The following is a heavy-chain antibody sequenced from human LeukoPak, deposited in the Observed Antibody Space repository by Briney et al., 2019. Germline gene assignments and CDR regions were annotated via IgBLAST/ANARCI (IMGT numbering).Heavy chain of an antibody. CDR1: GFTFTNYA. CDR2: ISYDGSNK. J-gene: IGHJ3*02. D-gene: IGHD2-15*01. CDR3: AKANVKYCSGGSCFDAFDI. Sequence: PGGSLRLSCAASGFTFTNYAMHWVRQAPGKGLERVAVISYDGSNKYYADSVRGRFTITRDNSKNTLYLQMNSLRAEDTAVYYCAKANVKYCSGGSCFDAFDIWGQGTMVTVSS. V-gene: IGHV3-30*04.